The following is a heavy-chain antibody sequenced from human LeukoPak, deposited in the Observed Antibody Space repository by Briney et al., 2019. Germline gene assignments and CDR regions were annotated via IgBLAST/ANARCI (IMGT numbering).Heavy chain of an antibody. CDR1: GYTFTGYY. Sequence: ASVKVSCKASGYTFTGYYMHWVRQAPGQGLEWMGWINPNSGGTNYAEKFQGRVTMTRDTSISTAYMELSRLRSDDTAVYYCARDQPYCYGSGSSSHSDYWGQGTLVTVSS. J-gene: IGHJ4*02. V-gene: IGHV1-2*02. CDR2: INPNSGGT. D-gene: IGHD3-10*01. CDR3: ARDQPYCYGSGSSSHSDY.